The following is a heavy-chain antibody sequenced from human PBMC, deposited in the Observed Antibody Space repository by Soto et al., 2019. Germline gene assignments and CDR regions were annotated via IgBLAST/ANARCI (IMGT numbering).Heavy chain of an antibody. CDR2: IYYSGST. CDR1: GGSISSYY. V-gene: IGHV4-59*08. Sequence: SETLSLTCTVSGGSISSYYWSWIRQPPGKGLEWIGYIYYSGSTNYNPSLKSRVTISVDTSKNQFSLKLSSVTAADTAVYYCASIGPNASGSYFDYWGQGTLVTVSS. CDR3: ASIGPNASGSYFDY. D-gene: IGHD1-26*01. J-gene: IGHJ4*02.